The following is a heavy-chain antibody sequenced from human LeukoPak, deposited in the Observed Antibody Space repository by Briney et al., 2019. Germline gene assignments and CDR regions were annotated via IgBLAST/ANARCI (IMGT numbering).Heavy chain of an antibody. D-gene: IGHD1-1*01. CDR2: IDRAGSIDT. CDR1: GFTFSTYV. Sequence: PGGSLRLSCAASGFTFSTYVMKWVRQTPERGLEWVSTIDRAGSIDTHYADSVGGRFIISRDNSKNTLYLQMNSLRAEDTAVYYCAIDVQDDLDFWGQGTLVTVSS. V-gene: IGHV3-23*01. CDR3: AIDVQDDLDF. J-gene: IGHJ4*02.